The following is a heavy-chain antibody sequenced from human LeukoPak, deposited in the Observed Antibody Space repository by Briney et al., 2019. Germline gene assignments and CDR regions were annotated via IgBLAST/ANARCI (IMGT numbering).Heavy chain of an antibody. CDR1: GFSLTNFG. J-gene: IGHJ4*02. D-gene: IGHD4-17*01. CDR3: ARWNGDIRGFDN. CDR2: ISGSGVNA. V-gene: IGHV3-23*01. Sequence: GGSLRLSCAVSGFSLTNFGMTWVRQAPGKGLEWVSSISGSGVNAYYADSVKGRFTISRDSSKNTVYLQMNSLRAEDTAVYFCARWNGDIRGFDNWGQGTLVTVSS.